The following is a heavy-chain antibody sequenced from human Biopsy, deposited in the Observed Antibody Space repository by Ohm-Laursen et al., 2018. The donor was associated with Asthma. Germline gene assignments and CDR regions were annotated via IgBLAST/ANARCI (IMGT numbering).Heavy chain of an antibody. Sequence: SVTASRTASGYTSTSYYMHWVRQAPGQGLEWMGIINPSGGSTSYAQKFQGRVTMTSDTSTSTVYMELSSLRSEDTAVYYRARAGALIVGATMGYWGQGTLVTVSS. J-gene: IGHJ4*02. D-gene: IGHD1-26*01. CDR2: INPSGGST. V-gene: IGHV1-46*01. CDR3: ARAGALIVGATMGY. CDR1: GYTSTSYY.